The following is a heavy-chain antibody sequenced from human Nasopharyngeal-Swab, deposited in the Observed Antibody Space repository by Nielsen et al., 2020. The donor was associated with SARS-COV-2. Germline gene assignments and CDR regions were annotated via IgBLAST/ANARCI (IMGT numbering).Heavy chain of an antibody. V-gene: IGHV3-30-3*01. Sequence: GESLKISCAASGFIFSSYAMHWVRQAPGKGLEWVAVISYDESNKYYADSVKGRFTISRDNSKNTLYLQMNSLRAEGTAVYYCARAGGGYSYADYWGQGTLVTVSS. D-gene: IGHD5-18*01. CDR3: ARAGGGYSYADY. J-gene: IGHJ4*02. CDR1: GFIFSSYA. CDR2: ISYDESNK.